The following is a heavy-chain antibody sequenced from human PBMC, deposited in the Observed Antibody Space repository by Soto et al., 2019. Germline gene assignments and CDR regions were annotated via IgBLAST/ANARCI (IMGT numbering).Heavy chain of an antibody. D-gene: IGHD5-18*01. CDR3: AKGARRWRYSYDYDYYYYYGMDV. J-gene: IGHJ6*02. CDR1: GFTFSSYA. CDR2: ISGSGGRT. V-gene: IGHV3-23*01. Sequence: EVQLLESGGGLVQPGGSLRLSCAASGFTFSSYAMSWVRQAPGKGLEWVSAISGSGGRTYYADSVKGRFTISRDNSKNTLDLQMNSLRAQDTAVYYCAKGARRWRYSYDYDYYYYYGMDVWGQGTTVTVSS.